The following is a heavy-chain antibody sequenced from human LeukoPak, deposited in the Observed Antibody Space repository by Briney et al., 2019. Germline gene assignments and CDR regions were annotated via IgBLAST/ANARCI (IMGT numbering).Heavy chain of an antibody. CDR2: IGTASDT. J-gene: IGHJ6*03. D-gene: IGHD1-1*01. Sequence: GGSLRLSCAASGFTFSSFDMHWVRQPTGQGLEWASTIGTASDTYYPGSVEGRFTLSRDNAKNSLYLQMNSLTAGDTAVYYCARGPPRGKYYYMDVWGKGTTVTVSS. V-gene: IGHV3-13*01. CDR3: ARGPPRGKYYYMDV. CDR1: GFTFSSFD.